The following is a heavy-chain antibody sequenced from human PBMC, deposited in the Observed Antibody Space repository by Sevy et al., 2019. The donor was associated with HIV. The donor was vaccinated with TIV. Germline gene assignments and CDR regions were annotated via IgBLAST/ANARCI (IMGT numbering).Heavy chain of an antibody. CDR3: ARDHGYCSGGSCYSWNYYGMDV. CDR1: GGTFSSYA. D-gene: IGHD2-15*01. Sequence: ASVKVSCKASGGTFSSYAINWVRQAPGQGLEWMGGIIPIFGTANYAQKFQGRVTITADESTSTAYMELSSLRSEDTAVYYCARDHGYCSGGSCYSWNYYGMDVWGQGTTVTVSS. V-gene: IGHV1-69*13. CDR2: IIPIFGTA. J-gene: IGHJ6*02.